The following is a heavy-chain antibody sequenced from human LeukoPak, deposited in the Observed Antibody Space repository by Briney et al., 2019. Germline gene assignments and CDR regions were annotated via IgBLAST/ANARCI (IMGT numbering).Heavy chain of an antibody. Sequence: ASVKVSCKASGYTFTGYYMHWVRQAPRQGLEWMGWINPNSGGTNYAQKFQGRVTMTRDTSISTAYMELSRLRSDDTAVYYCASPHRDITGYYFDYWGQGTLVTVSS. J-gene: IGHJ4*02. CDR1: GYTFTGYY. V-gene: IGHV1-2*02. D-gene: IGHD3-3*01. CDR2: INPNSGGT. CDR3: ASPHRDITGYYFDY.